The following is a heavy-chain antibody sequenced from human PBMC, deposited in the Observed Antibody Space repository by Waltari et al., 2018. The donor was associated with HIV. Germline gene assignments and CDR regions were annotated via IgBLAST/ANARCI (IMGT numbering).Heavy chain of an antibody. Sequence: EVQVVESGGGLVQPGGSLRLSCAASGFTFSKSLMHWVRQVPGQGLVWVSRIKSDGSVTYYADSVKGRFSISRDNAKNTLFLQMNSLRVEDTAVYYCVKGNDYGGPEVWGQGTLVTVSS. V-gene: IGHV3-74*01. CDR1: GFTFSKSL. CDR2: IKSDGSVT. D-gene: IGHD4-17*01. CDR3: VKGNDYGGPEV. J-gene: IGHJ4*02.